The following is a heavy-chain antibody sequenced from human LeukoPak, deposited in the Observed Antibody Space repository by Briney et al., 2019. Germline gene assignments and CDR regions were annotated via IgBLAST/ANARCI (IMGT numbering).Heavy chain of an antibody. CDR1: GYTFASYD. CDR2: MNPNSGNT. D-gene: IGHD3-22*01. V-gene: IGHV1-8*03. CDR3: ARGARDYDSSGYYY. J-gene: IGHJ4*02. Sequence: ASVKVSCKASGYTFASYDINWVRQATGQGLEWMGWMNPNSGNTGYAQKFQGRVTITRNTSISTAYMELSSLRSEDTAVYYCARGARDYDSSGYYYWGQGTLVTVSS.